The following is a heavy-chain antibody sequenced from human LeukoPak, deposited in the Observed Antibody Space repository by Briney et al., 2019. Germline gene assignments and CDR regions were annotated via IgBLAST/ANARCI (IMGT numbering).Heavy chain of an antibody. D-gene: IGHD1-1*01. J-gene: IGHJ4*02. CDR2: IYSGGST. Sequence: GGSLRLSCAASGFTFSSYAMSWVRHAPAQGLEWGSVIYSGGSTYYADSMKGRFTISRDNSKNTLYLQMNSLRAEDTAVYFCARHLDDWGQGSLVTVSS. V-gene: IGHV3-66*04. CDR1: GFTFSSYA. CDR3: ARHLDD.